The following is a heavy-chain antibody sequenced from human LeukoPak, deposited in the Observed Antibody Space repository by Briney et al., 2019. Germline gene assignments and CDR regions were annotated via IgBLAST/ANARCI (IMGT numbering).Heavy chain of an antibody. D-gene: IGHD3-10*01. CDR3: ARGRSEYYYGSGSYYSPPYYYYGMDV. V-gene: IGHV4-34*01. Sequence: SETLSLTCAVYGGSFSGYYWSWIRQPPGKGLESIGEINHSGSTNYNPSLKSRVTISVDTSKNQFSLKLSSVTAADTAVYYCARGRSEYYYGSGSYYSPPYYYYGMDVWGQGTTVTVSS. CDR1: GGSFSGYY. CDR2: INHSGST. J-gene: IGHJ6*02.